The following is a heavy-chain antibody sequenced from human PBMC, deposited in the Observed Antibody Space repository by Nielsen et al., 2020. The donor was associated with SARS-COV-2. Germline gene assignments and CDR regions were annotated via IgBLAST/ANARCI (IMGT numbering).Heavy chain of an antibody. CDR2: IYYSGST. CDR3: ARDQLWSSGYMDV. Sequence: SETLSLTCTVSGGSISSYYWSWLRQPPGKGLEWIGYIYYSGSTNYNPSLKSRVTISVDTSKNQFSLKLSSVTAADTAVYYCARDQLWSSGYMDVWGKGTTVTVSS. J-gene: IGHJ6*03. V-gene: IGHV4-59*12. D-gene: IGHD5-18*01. CDR1: GGSISSYY.